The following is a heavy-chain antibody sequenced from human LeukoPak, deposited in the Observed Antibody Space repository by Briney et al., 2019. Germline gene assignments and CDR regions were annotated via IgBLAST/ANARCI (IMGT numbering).Heavy chain of an antibody. Sequence: ASVKVSCKASGYTFTGYYMHWVRQAPGQGLEWMGWINPNSGGTNYAQKFQGRVTMTRDTSISTAYMELSRLRSDDTAVYYCARCSSGWYQCAFAIWGQGTMVTVSS. CDR3: ARCSSGWYQCAFAI. CDR2: INPNSGGT. J-gene: IGHJ3*02. CDR1: GYTFTGYY. V-gene: IGHV1-2*02. D-gene: IGHD6-19*01.